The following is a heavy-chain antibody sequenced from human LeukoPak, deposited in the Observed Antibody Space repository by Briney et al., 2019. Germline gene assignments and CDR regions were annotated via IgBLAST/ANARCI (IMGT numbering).Heavy chain of an antibody. CDR3: AKRMPTIKAFDI. D-gene: IGHD5-12*01. J-gene: IGHJ3*02. CDR1: GFTFSDHY. V-gene: IGHV3-23*01. Sequence: PTGGSLRLSCAASGFTFSDHYMSWARQAPGKGLEWVSSISSSGGSTYYADSVKGRFTNSRDNSKNTLYLQMNSLRAEDTAVYYCAKRMPTIKAFDIWGQGTMVTVSS. CDR2: ISSSGGST.